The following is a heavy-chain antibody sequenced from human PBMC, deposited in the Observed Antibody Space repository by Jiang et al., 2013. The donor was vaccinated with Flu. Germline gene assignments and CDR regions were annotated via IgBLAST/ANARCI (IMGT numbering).Heavy chain of an antibody. CDR1: GGSFSGYY. V-gene: IGHV4-34*01. D-gene: IGHD3-22*01. Sequence: KPSETLSLTCAVYGGSFSGYYWSWIRQPPGKGLEWIGEINHSGSTNYNPSLKSRVTISVDTSKNQFSLKLSSVTAADTAVYYCARGQASITMIVVPLDYWGQGTLVTVSS. CDR3: ARGQASITMIVVPLDY. J-gene: IGHJ4*02. CDR2: INHSGST.